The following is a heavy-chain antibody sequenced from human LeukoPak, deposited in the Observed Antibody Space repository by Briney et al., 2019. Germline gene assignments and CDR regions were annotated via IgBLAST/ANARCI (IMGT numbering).Heavy chain of an antibody. CDR2: SDYIGGT. D-gene: IGHD3-3*01. J-gene: IGHJ5*02. CDR1: GGSISKADSY. V-gene: IGHV4-39*01. Sequence: SETLSLTCTVSGGSISKADSYWGRVRQSPGEELEWIGSSDYIGGTTYNPSLKSRVTVSVDTSKNQFSLKLSSVTAADTAVYYCARWIFGVVRNWFDPWGQGTLVTVSS. CDR3: ARWIFGVVRNWFDP.